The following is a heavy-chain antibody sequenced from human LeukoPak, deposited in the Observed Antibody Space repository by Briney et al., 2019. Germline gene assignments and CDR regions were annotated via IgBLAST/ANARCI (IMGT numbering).Heavy chain of an antibody. Sequence: SETLSLTCAVSGYSISSSNWWGWIRQPPGKGLEWIGYIYYSGSTYYNPSLKSRVTMSVDTSKNQFSLKLSSVTAADTAVYYCARNIRPAYCGGDCYSDDAYYFDYWGQGTLVTVSS. CDR2: IYYSGST. CDR3: ARNIRPAYCGGDCYSDDAYYFDY. CDR1: GYSISSSNW. D-gene: IGHD2-21*02. V-gene: IGHV4-28*01. J-gene: IGHJ4*02.